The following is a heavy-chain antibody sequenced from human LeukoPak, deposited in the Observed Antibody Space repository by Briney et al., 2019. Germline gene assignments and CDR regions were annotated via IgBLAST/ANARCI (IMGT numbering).Heavy chain of an antibody. V-gene: IGHV3-74*01. J-gene: IGHJ4*02. CDR1: GFTFSSYW. D-gene: IGHD3-3*01. CDR3: ARVSGYDFWSGYYSYYFDY. Sequence: GGSLRLSCAASGFTFSSYWMHWVRHAPGKGLVWVSRINTDGSSTSYADSVKGRFTISRDNAKNTLYLQMNSLRAEDTAVYYCARVSGYDFWSGYYSYYFDYWGQGTLVTVSS. CDR2: INTDGSST.